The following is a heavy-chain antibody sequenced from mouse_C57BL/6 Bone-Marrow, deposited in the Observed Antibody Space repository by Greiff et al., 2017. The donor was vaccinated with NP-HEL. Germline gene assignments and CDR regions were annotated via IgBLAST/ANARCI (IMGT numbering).Heavy chain of an antibody. V-gene: IGHV1-55*01. D-gene: IGHD1-1*01. J-gene: IGHJ3*01. CDR3: ARRDYGSSWFAY. Sequence: QVQLQQPGAELVKPGASVTMSCKASGYTFTSYWITWVKQRPGQGLEWIGDIYPGSGSTNYNEKFKSKATLTVDTSSSTAYMQLSSLTSEDSAVYYCARRDYGSSWFAYWGQGTLVTVSA. CDR1: GYTFTSYW. CDR2: IYPGSGST.